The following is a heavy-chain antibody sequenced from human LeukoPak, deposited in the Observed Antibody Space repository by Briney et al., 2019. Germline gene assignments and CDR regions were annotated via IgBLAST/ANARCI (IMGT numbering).Heavy chain of an antibody. D-gene: IGHD3-22*01. CDR3: ARVSYYYDSSGYYPFFDY. Sequence: SETLSLTCTVSGYSISSGYYWGWIWQPPGKGLEWIGSIYHSGSTYYNPSLKSRVTISVDTSKNQFSLKLSSVTAANTAVYYCARVSYYYDSSGYYPFFDYWGQGTLVTVSS. CDR2: IYHSGST. J-gene: IGHJ4*02. V-gene: IGHV4-38-2*02. CDR1: GYSISSGYY.